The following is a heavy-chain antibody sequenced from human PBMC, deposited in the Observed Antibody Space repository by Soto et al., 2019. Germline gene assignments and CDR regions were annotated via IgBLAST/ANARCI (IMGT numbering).Heavy chain of an antibody. CDR2: MYYSGSP. CDR3: ARRPRVLFGEMVYNYSCGMDV. V-gene: IGHV4-39*01. J-gene: IGHJ6*02. Sequence: SETLSLTCTVSGGSISRSSYYCGWIRQPPGKGLEWIGSMYYSGSPYYNPSLKSRVTISVDTSKNQFSLRLTSVTAADTAVHYCARRPRVLFGEMVYNYSCGMDVWGQGTMLTVS. CDR1: GGSISRSSYY. D-gene: IGHD3-10*01.